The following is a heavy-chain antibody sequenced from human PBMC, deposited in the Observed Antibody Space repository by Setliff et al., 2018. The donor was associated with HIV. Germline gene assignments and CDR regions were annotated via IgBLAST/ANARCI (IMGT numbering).Heavy chain of an antibody. CDR2: IYYRGST. CDR1: GGSISSSSYY. Sequence: SETLSLTCTVSGGSISSSSYYWGWIRQPPGKGLEWIGSIYYRGSTYCNPSLKSRVTISVDTSKNQFSLKLSSVIAADTAVYYCAQEERDAYNYWFDPWGQGTLVTVSS. D-gene: IGHD1-1*01. J-gene: IGHJ5*02. CDR3: AQEERDAYNYWFDP. V-gene: IGHV4-39*07.